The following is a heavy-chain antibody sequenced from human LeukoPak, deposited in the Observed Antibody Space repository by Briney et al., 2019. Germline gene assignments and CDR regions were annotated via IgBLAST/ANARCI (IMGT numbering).Heavy chain of an antibody. CDR1: GGTLSSYT. CDR2: IIPILGIA. CDR3: ARALRSAAIDY. Sequence: GASVKVSCKASGGTLSSYTISLVRPAPGQGLEVMGRIIPILGIANYAQKFQGRVTITADKSTSTAYMELSSLRSEDTAVYYCARALRSAAIDYWGQGTLVTVSS. J-gene: IGHJ4*02. D-gene: IGHD2-15*01. V-gene: IGHV1-69*02.